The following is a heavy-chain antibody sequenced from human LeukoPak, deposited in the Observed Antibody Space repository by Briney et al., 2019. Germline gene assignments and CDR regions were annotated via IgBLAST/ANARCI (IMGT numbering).Heavy chain of an antibody. J-gene: IGHJ5*02. CDR2: IYTSGST. Sequence: PSQTLSLTCTVSGGSISSGSYYWSWIRQPAGKGLEWIGRIYTSGSTNYNPSLKSRVTISVDTSKNQFSLKLSSVTAADTAVYYCAGEPQLLFPQHNWFDPWGQGTLVTVSS. CDR1: GGSISSGSYY. CDR3: AGEPQLLFPQHNWFDP. V-gene: IGHV4-61*02. D-gene: IGHD2-2*01.